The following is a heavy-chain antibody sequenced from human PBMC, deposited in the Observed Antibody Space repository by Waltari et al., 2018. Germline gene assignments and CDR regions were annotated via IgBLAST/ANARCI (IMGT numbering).Heavy chain of an antibody. CDR3: ARGKVGAGEVGDY. CDR2: INHSGST. J-gene: IGHJ4*02. Sequence: QVQLQQWGAGLLTPSETLSLTLAVYGRSFSCYYWIWLRQPPGKGLEWIGEINHSGSTNYNPSLKSRVTISVETSKNQFSLKLSSVTAADTAVYYCARGKVGAGEVGDYWGQGTLVTVSS. CDR1: GRSFSCYY. D-gene: IGHD1-26*01. V-gene: IGHV4-34*01.